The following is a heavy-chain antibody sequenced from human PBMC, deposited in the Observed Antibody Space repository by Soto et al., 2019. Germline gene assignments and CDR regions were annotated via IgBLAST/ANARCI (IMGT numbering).Heavy chain of an antibody. D-gene: IGHD5-18*01. V-gene: IGHV3-33*01. Sequence: QVQLVESGGGVVQPGRSLRLSCAASGFTFSSYGMHWVRQAPGKGLEWVAVIWYDGSNKYYADSVKGRFTISRDNSKNTLYLQRNSLRAEDTAVYYCARDQRYSYGPPFWAFDIWGQGTMVTVSS. CDR1: GFTFSSYG. J-gene: IGHJ3*02. CDR2: IWYDGSNK. CDR3: ARDQRYSYGPPFWAFDI.